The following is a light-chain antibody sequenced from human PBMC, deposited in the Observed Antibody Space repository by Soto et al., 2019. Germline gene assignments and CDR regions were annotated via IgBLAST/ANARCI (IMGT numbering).Light chain of an antibody. V-gene: IGLV2-23*03. CDR3: CSYAGGSTFVV. J-gene: IGLJ2*01. CDR2: EGG. Sequence: QSVLTQPASVSGSPGQSITISCTGTSSDVGSYNLVSWYQQHPGKAPKLMIYEGGKRPSGVSNRFSGSKSGNTASLTISGLQAEDEADYYCCSYAGGSTFVVFGGGTKLTVL. CDR1: SSDVGSYNL.